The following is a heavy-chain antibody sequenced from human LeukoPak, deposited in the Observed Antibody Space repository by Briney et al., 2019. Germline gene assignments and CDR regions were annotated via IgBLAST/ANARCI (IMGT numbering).Heavy chain of an antibody. CDR2: ITYDGINT. Sequence: GGSLRLSCAGSGFHFSGSAMSWVRQAPGKGLEWVSGITYDGINTYYAASVKGRFTISRDNSKRTVYLEMTSLRADDTGVYYCAKDGAQYSSGPECDPRGQGTLVSVSP. CDR3: AKDGAQYSSGPECDP. V-gene: IGHV3-23*01. J-gene: IGHJ5*02. D-gene: IGHD6-19*01. CDR1: GFHFSGSA.